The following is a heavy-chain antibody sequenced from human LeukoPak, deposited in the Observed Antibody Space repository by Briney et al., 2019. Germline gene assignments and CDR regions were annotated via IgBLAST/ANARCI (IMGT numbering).Heavy chain of an antibody. CDR2: IYYNGST. Sequence: SETLSLTCTVSGGSISSSSYYWGWIRQPPGKGLEWIGSIYYNGSTYYNPSLKSRVTISVDTSKNQFSLKLSSVTAADTAVYYCARRRRNMVRGVIIQYFDYWGQGTLVTVSS. CDR1: GGSISSSSYY. CDR3: ARRRRNMVRGVIIQYFDY. D-gene: IGHD3-10*01. V-gene: IGHV4-39*01. J-gene: IGHJ4*02.